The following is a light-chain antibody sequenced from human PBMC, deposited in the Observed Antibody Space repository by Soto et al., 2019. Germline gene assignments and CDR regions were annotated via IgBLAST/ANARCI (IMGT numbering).Light chain of an antibody. J-gene: IGKJ5*01. V-gene: IGKV3-15*01. CDR2: DTS. Sequence: IVLTQSPATLSVSPGERATLSCRASQSVSSNYLAWYQLKPGQAPRLLIYDTSTRATGIPARFSGSGSGTEFTLTISSLQSEDFAVYYCQQYNNWPPITFGQGTRLEIK. CDR3: QQYNNWPPIT. CDR1: QSVSSN.